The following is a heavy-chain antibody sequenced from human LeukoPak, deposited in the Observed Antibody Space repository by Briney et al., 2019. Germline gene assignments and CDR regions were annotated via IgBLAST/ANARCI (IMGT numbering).Heavy chain of an antibody. Sequence: ASVKVSCKASGYTFTSYGISWVRQAPGQGLEWMGWISAYNGNTNYAQKLQGRVTMTTDTSTSTAYMELRSLRSDDTAVYYCARDPPYSSSWKPFDYWGQGTLVTVSS. V-gene: IGHV1-18*01. CDR3: ARDPPYSSSWKPFDY. J-gene: IGHJ4*02. D-gene: IGHD6-13*01. CDR1: GYTFTSYG. CDR2: ISAYNGNT.